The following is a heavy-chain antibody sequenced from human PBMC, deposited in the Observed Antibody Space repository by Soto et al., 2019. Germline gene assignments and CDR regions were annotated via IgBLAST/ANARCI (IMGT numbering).Heavy chain of an antibody. CDR1: GFTFSSYG. Sequence: PGGSLRLSCAASGFTFSSYGLHWVRQAPGKGLEWVAAIQNDGSIKYYIESVKGRFTISRDDSKNTLYLQVNSLGVEDTALYYCARDRSYGSFDQWGQGTLVTVSS. CDR3: ARDRSYGSFDQ. CDR2: IQNDGSIK. J-gene: IGHJ4*02. D-gene: IGHD5-18*01. V-gene: IGHV3-33*05.